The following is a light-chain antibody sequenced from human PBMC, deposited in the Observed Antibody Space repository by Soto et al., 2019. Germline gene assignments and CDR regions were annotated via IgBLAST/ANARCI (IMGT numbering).Light chain of an antibody. CDR2: ANN. J-gene: IGLJ2*01. CDR3: QSYDNSLSGWL. Sequence: QSVLTQPPSASGTPGQRVTISCSGSNSNIGAGYDVHWYQQVPGTTPKLLIYANNNRPSGVPDRFSGSKSGTSASLVITGLQAEDEADYYCQSYDNSLSGWLFGGGTKLTVL. V-gene: IGLV1-40*01. CDR1: NSNIGAGYD.